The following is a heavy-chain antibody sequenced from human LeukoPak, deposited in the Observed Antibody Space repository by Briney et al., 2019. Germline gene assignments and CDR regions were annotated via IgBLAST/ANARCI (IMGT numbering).Heavy chain of an antibody. D-gene: IGHD2-2*01. V-gene: IGHV1-69*05. Sequence: SVKVSCKASGYTFTGYYMHWVRQAPGQGLEWMGRIIPIFGTANYAQKFQGRVTITTDESTSTAYMELSSLRSEDTAVYYCARGAVPAADGFFDYWGQGTLVTVSS. CDR3: ARGAVPAADGFFDY. CDR2: IIPIFGTA. CDR1: GYTFTGYY. J-gene: IGHJ4*02.